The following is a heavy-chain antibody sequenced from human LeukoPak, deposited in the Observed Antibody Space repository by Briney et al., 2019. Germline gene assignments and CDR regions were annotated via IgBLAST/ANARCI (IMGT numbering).Heavy chain of an antibody. D-gene: IGHD4-17*01. Sequence: PGGFPRTSWGALGFTFRWLEIDWGRPGPGEGVEWGSYISHDSVPIHYADSVKGRFTISRDNAKSSFFLQMNSLRAEDTAVYYCARGGSDYGELNFDYWGQGTLVTVSS. V-gene: IGHV3-48*03. J-gene: IGHJ4*02. CDR1: GFTFRWLE. CDR3: ARGGSDYGELNFDY. CDR2: ISHDSVPI.